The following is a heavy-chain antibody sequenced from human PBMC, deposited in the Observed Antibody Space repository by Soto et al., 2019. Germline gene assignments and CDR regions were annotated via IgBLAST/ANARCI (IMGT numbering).Heavy chain of an antibody. D-gene: IGHD6-6*01. J-gene: IGHJ5*02. CDR2: INPNSGGT. Sequence: ASVKVSCKASGYTFTGYYMHWVRQAPGQGXEWMGWINPNSGGTNYAQKFQGWVTMTRDTSISTAYMELSRLRSDDTAVYYCARGLSPLTYSSSSGNWFDPWGQGTLVTVSS. CDR3: ARGLSPLTYSSSSGNWFDP. V-gene: IGHV1-2*04. CDR1: GYTFTGYY.